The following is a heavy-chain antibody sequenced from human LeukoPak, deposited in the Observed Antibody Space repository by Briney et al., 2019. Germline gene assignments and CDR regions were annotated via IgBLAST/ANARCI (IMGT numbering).Heavy chain of an antibody. CDR2: IHYSGST. CDR1: GGSISSYY. V-gene: IGHV4-59*01. CDR3: ARLEEGYGSGRRENYYYYYMDV. Sequence: SETLSLTCTVSGGSISSYYWSWLRQPPGKGLEWIGYIHYSGSTNYNPSLKSRVTISVDTSKNQFSLKLASVTAADTAVYYCARLEEGYGSGRRENYYYYYMDVWGKGTTVTISS. J-gene: IGHJ6*03. D-gene: IGHD3-10*01.